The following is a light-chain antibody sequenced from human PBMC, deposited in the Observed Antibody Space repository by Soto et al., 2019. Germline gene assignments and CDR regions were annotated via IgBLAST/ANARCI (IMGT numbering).Light chain of an antibody. CDR3: LQEYNYPRT. Sequence: AIQMTQSPSSLSASVGDRVTITCRASQGIRNDLGWYQQKSGKAPKLLIYAAYRLQSGVPSRFSGSGSGTDSTLTISSLQPEDFATYYYLQEYNYPRTFGQGTKVEIK. CDR2: AAY. J-gene: IGKJ1*01. V-gene: IGKV1-6*01. CDR1: QGIRND.